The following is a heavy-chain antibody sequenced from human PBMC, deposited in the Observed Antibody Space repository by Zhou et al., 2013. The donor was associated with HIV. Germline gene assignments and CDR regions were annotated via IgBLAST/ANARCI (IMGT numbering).Heavy chain of an antibody. CDR1: GGTFSSYA. V-gene: IGHV1-69*04. CDR3: ARSHDYGDYVRFDY. J-gene: IGHJ4*02. CDR2: IIPILGIA. D-gene: IGHD4-17*01. Sequence: QVQLVQSGAEVKKPGSSVKVSCKASGGTFSSYAISWVRQAPGQGLEWMGRIIPILGIANYAQKFQGRVTITADKSTSTAYMELSSLRSEDTAVYYCARSHDYGDYVRFDYWGQGTLVTVSS.